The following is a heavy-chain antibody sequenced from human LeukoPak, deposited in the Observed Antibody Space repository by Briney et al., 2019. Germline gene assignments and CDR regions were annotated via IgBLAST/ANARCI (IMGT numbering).Heavy chain of an antibody. D-gene: IGHD1-26*01. CDR3: ARDPVEWELLLDN. Sequence: RAGGSLRLSCAASGFTFSNYWMGWVRQAPGKRPEWVANMNIDGSEKYYADSVKGRFSISRDNARNSVYLQMASLRVEDTAVYYCARDPVEWELLLDNWGQGTLVTVSS. CDR1: GFTFSNYW. V-gene: IGHV3-7*01. J-gene: IGHJ4*02. CDR2: MNIDGSEK.